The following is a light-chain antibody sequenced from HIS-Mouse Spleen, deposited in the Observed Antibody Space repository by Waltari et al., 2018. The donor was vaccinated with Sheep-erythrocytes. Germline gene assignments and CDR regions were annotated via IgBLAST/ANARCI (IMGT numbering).Light chain of an antibody. J-gene: IGLJ3*02. CDR1: VLAKKY. Sequence: SYELTQPSSVSVSPGQTARITCSGDVLAKKYARWFQQKPGQAPVLGLYKDRERPSGIPERFAGSRSGTTVTLTISGAQVEDEADYYCYSAADNNLVFGGGTKLTVL. CDR2: KDR. V-gene: IGLV3-27*01. CDR3: YSAADNNLV.